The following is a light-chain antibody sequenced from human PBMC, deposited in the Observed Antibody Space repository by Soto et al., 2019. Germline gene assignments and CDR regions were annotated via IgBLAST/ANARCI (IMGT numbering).Light chain of an antibody. CDR3: QVWDSSSDHPV. CDR2: DAS. Sequence: SYELTQPPSVSVAPGQTARITCGGNNIGSKSVHWYQQKPGQAPVLVVYDASDRPSGIPERFSGSNSGNTATLTISRVEAGDEADYYCQVWDSSSDHPVFGTGTKGTVL. CDR1: NIGSKS. J-gene: IGLJ1*01. V-gene: IGLV3-21*02.